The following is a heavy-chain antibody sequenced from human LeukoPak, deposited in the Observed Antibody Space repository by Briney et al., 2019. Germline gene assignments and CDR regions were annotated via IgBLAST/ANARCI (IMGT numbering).Heavy chain of an antibody. Sequence: SETLSLTCTVSGGSISSGGYYWGWIRQPPGKGLEWIGYIYYSGSTYYNPSLKSRVTISVDTSKNQFSLKLSSVTAADTAVYYCARVTKDYYGSGSYASVLFDYWGQGTLVTVSS. J-gene: IGHJ4*02. CDR1: GGSISSGGYY. CDR3: ARVTKDYYGSGSYASVLFDY. D-gene: IGHD3-10*01. V-gene: IGHV4-30-2*01. CDR2: IYYSGST.